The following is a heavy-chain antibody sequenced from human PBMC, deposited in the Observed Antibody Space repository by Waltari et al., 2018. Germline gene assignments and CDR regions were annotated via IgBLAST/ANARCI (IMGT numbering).Heavy chain of an antibody. CDR1: GFSFRNYA. CDR3: ARGTGSGSFLVDH. Sequence: QVQLVASGGGVVQPGTSLRPSCAASGFSFRNYAMPWVRQTSCKGLGLVTLVSHDGSTIHYAESVRGRFSISRDNSSDTLYLQMNSLTTDDSAIYYCARGTGSGSFLVDHWGQGTLVTVST. CDR2: VSHDGSTI. D-gene: IGHD3-10*01. J-gene: IGHJ4*02. V-gene: IGHV3-30-3*01.